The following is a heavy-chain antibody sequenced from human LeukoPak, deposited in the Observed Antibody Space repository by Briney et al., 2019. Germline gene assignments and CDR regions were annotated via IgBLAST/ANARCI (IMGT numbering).Heavy chain of an antibody. V-gene: IGHV3-21*01. Sequence: GGSLRLSCAASGFTFSSYGMNWVRQAPGQGLEWVSSITSTNHIYYADSVKGRFTISRDNAKNSLYLQMNNLRAEDTAVYYCARGLRSFDYWGQGTQVTVSS. J-gene: IGHJ4*02. CDR3: ARGLRSFDY. D-gene: IGHD3-16*01. CDR2: ITSTNHI. CDR1: GFTFSSYG.